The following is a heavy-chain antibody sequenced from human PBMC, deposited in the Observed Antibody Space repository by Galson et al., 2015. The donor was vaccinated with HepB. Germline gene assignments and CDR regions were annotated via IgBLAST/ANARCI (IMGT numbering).Heavy chain of an antibody. D-gene: IGHD3-10*01. J-gene: IGHJ3*02. CDR1: GYSFTSYW. CDR2: IDPSDSYT. CDR3: ASRIFGGSVPGFYGI. Sequence: QSGAEVKKPGESLRISCKGSGYSFTSYWISWVRQMPGKGLEWMGRIDPSDSYTIYSPSFQGHVTISADKSISTAYLQWSSLKASDTAMYYCASRIFGGSVPGFYGIWGQGTMVTVSS. V-gene: IGHV5-10-1*01.